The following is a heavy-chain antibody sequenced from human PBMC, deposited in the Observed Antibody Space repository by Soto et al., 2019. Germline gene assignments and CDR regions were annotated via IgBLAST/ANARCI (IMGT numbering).Heavy chain of an antibody. CDR2: IIPIFGTA. CDR1: GGTFSSYA. J-gene: IGHJ4*02. D-gene: IGHD6-13*01. CDR3: ARSPSAGSKAAGTGDY. V-gene: IGHV1-69*01. Sequence: QVQLVQSGAEEKKPGSSVKVSCKASGGTFSSYAISWVRQAPGQGLEWMGGIIPIFGTANYAQKFQGRVTITADESTSTAYMELSSLRSEDTAVYYCARSPSAGSKAAGTGDYWGQGTLVTVSS.